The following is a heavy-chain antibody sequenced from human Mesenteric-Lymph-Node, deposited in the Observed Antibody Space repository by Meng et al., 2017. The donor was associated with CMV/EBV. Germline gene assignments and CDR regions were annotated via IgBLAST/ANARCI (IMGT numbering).Heavy chain of an antibody. D-gene: IGHD3-9*01. CDR2: IIPILGTA. V-gene: IGHV1-69*05. CDR1: TFSSYA. Sequence: TFSSYAISWVRQAPGQGLEWMGGIIPILGTANYAQKFQGRVTITTDESTSTDYMELSSLRSEDTDVYYCARGVHTYYDILTGYFRFDPWGQGTLVTVSS. CDR3: ARGVHTYYDILTGYFRFDP. J-gene: IGHJ5*02.